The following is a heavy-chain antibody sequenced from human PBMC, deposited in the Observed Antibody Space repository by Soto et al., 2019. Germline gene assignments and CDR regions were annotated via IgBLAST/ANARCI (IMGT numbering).Heavy chain of an antibody. CDR2: IYYSGST. CDR3: AREPTTYYYDSSGYLDKERYFDL. J-gene: IGHJ2*01. V-gene: IGHV4-30-4*01. Sequence: SETLSLTCTVSGGSISSGDYYWSWIRQPPGKGLEWIGYIYYSGSTYYNPSLKSRVTISVDTSKNQFSLKLSSVTAADTAVYYCAREPTTYYYDSSGYLDKERYFDLWGRGTLVTVSS. CDR1: GGSISSGDYY. D-gene: IGHD3-22*01.